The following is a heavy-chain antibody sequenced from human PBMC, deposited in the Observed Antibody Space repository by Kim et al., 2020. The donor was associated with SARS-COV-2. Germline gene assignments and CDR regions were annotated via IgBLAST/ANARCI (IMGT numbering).Heavy chain of an antibody. CDR1: GFTFSDYY. J-gene: IGHJ4*02. Sequence: GGSLRLSCAASGFTFSDYYMSWIRQAPGKGLEWVSYISSSSSYTNYADSVKGRFTISRDNAKNSLYLQMNSLRAEDTAVYYCARVAYSYGTLGYFDYWGQGTLVTVSS. D-gene: IGHD5-18*01. CDR3: ARVAYSYGTLGYFDY. V-gene: IGHV3-11*06. CDR2: ISSSSSYT.